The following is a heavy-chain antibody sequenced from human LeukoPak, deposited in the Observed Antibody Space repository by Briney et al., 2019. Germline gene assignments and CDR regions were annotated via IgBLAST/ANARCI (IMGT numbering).Heavy chain of an antibody. J-gene: IGHJ4*02. Sequence: PSETLSLTCTVSGGSISSSSYYWGWTRQPPGKGLEWIGSIYYSGSTYYNPSLKSRVTISVDTSKNQFSLKLSSVTAADTAVYYCASYVRGYSYGYDFDYWGQGTLVTVSS. CDR3: ASYVRGYSYGYDFDY. CDR2: IYYSGST. D-gene: IGHD5-18*01. CDR1: GGSISSSSYY. V-gene: IGHV4-39*01.